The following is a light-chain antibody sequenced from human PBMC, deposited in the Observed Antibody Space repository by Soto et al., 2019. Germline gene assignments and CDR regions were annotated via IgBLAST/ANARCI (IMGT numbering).Light chain of an antibody. Sequence: DIQMTQSPSTLSASIGDRVNITCRASQRISSWLAWYQQKPGKAPKVLIYKASNLESGVPSRFSGSGSEKEFPLTISSLPPDDFATYFCQQYKSYWTFGQGTKVDIK. CDR3: QQYKSYWT. V-gene: IGKV1-5*03. CDR2: KAS. CDR1: QRISSW. J-gene: IGKJ1*01.